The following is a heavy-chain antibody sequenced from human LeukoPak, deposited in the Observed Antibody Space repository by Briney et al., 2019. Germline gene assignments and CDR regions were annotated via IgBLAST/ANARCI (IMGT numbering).Heavy chain of an antibody. CDR1: GHALSDLS. D-gene: IGHD6-13*01. Sequence: GASVKLSYKISGHALSDLSIHWVRQAPGRGPEWMGGFDPEVGDKMHAQKFQGRVTMTEDTSTDTAYMELNSLRSEDTAVYYCATDSDPWGPAAGTIDYWGQGTLVTVSS. J-gene: IGHJ4*02. CDR2: FDPEVGDK. V-gene: IGHV1-24*01. CDR3: ATDSDPWGPAAGTIDY.